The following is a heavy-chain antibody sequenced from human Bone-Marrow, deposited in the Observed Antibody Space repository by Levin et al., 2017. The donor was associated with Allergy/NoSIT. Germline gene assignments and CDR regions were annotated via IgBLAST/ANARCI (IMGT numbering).Heavy chain of an antibody. CDR2: INADGDET. V-gene: IGHV3-7*01. J-gene: IGHJ3*02. D-gene: IGHD1-14*01. CDR3: VRDPILWRTTHTAFDI. CDR1: GFVFGNFW. Sequence: GGSLRLSCSASGFVFGNFWMSWVRRAPGRGLEWVANINADGDETLYVDSVRGRFTVSRDNSKNVMSLQMDSLRVDDTAVYYCVRDPILWRTTHTAFDIWVQGTMVTVSS.